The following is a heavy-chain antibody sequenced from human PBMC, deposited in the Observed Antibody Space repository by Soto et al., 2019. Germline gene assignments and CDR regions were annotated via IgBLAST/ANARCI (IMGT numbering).Heavy chain of an antibody. Sequence: ETLSLTCTVSGGSIRRYYWSWILQPPGQGLEWIGHIYYSGSTSYSPSLRSRVTISVDTSNNQFSLKLSSVTAADTAVYYCARFGVGTTRNPTFDYWGQGALVTVYS. CDR1: GGSIRRYY. D-gene: IGHD1-26*01. CDR2: IYYSGST. CDR3: ARFGVGTTRNPTFDY. J-gene: IGHJ4*02. V-gene: IGHV4-59*01.